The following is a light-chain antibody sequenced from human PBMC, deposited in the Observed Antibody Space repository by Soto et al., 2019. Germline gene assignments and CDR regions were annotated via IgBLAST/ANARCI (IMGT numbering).Light chain of an antibody. V-gene: IGLV2-14*03. CDR3: CSYSRSSPDV. CDR2: DVS. J-gene: IGLJ1*01. CDR1: SSDVGAYSY. Sequence: QSALTQPASVSGSPGQSITISCTGTSSDVGAYSYVSWYQHHPGKVPRLMIFDVSNRPSGVSNRFSGSKSGNTASLTISGLQAEDEADYYCCSYSRSSPDVFGAGTKLTVL.